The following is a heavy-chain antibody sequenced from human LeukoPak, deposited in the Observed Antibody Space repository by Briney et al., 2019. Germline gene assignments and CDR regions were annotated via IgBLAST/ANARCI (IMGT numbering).Heavy chain of an antibody. D-gene: IGHD3-10*01. Sequence: SETLSLTCSVSGGSISSYYWSWIRQPPGKGLEWIGYIYYSGSTNYNPSLKSQVTISVDTSKNQFSLKLSSVTAADTAVYYCARGGSGSYYRLDPWGQGTLVTVSS. CDR1: GGSISSYY. J-gene: IGHJ5*02. CDR2: IYYSGST. V-gene: IGHV4-59*12. CDR3: ARGGSGSYYRLDP.